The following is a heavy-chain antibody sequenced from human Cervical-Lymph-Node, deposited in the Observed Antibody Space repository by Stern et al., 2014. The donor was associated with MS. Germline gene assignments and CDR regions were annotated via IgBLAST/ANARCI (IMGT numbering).Heavy chain of an antibody. CDR1: GG. CDR2: VIPFVGTS. V-gene: IGHV1-69*06. Sequence: QVQLVQSGAEVKKPGSSVKVSCKSSGGISWGRQTPGQGLEWMGGVIPFVGTSNYAQKFQGRVTITADTSTNTTSLHLSRLTSADTAVYYCARGSGDNWFGPWGQGTLVTVSS. J-gene: IGHJ5*02. D-gene: IGHD3-10*01. CDR3: ARGSGDNWFGP.